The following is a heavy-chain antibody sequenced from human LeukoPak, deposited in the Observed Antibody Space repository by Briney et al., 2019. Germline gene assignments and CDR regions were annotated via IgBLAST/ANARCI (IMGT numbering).Heavy chain of an antibody. CDR1: GYSFNSYW. Sequence: GASLKISCKGSGYSFNSYWIGWVRQMPGRGLEWMGIIYPGDSDTRYSPSFQGQVTISADKSISTAYLQWSSLKASDTAMYYCARRTIGCSGGSCYSLWWFDPWGQGTLVTVSS. CDR2: IYPGDSDT. D-gene: IGHD2-15*01. CDR3: ARRTIGCSGGSCYSLWWFDP. V-gene: IGHV5-51*01. J-gene: IGHJ5*02.